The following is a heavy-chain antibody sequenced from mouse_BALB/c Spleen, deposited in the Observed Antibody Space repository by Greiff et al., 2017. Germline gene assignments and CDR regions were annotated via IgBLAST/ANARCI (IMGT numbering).Heavy chain of an antibody. J-gene: IGHJ4*01. CDR2: INPSTGYT. CDR3: AREGREDAMDY. D-gene: IGHD3-3*01. CDR1: GYTFTSYW. Sequence: VKLQESGAELAKPGASVKMSCKASGYTFTSYWMHWVKQRPGQGLEWIGYINPSTGYTEYNQKFKDKATLTADKSSSTAYMQLSSLTSEDSAVYYCAREGREDAMDYWGQGTSVTVSS. V-gene: IGHV1-7*01.